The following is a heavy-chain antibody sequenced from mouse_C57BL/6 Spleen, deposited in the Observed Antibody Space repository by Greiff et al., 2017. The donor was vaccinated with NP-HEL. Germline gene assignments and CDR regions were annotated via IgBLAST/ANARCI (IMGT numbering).Heavy chain of an antibody. D-gene: IGHD1-3*01. J-gene: IGHJ3*01. CDR1: GYTFTDYY. CDR2: INPNNGGT. Sequence: EVQLQQSGPELVKPGASVKISCKASGYTFTDYYMNWVKQSHGKSLEWIGDINPNNGGTSYNQKFKGKATLTVDKSSSTAYMELRSLTSEDSAVYYCARRFDQWLVAWFAYWGQGTLVTVSA. CDR3: ARRFDQWLVAWFAY. V-gene: IGHV1-26*01.